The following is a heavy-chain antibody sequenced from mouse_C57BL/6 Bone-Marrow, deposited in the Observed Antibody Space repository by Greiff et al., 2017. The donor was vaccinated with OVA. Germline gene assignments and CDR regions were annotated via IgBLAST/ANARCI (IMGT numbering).Heavy chain of an antibody. CDR2: IRNKANGYTT. Sequence: EVQLVESGGGLVQPGGSLSLSCAASGFNIHDYYMSWVRQPPGKALEWLGFIRNKANGYTTEYSAPVKGRFTISRDKSQIILYLQLSALRAEDSASYYCAKGGAIYFDYWGQGTTLTVSS. CDR1: GFNIHDYY. V-gene: IGHV7-3*01. CDR3: AKGGAIYFDY. J-gene: IGHJ2*01.